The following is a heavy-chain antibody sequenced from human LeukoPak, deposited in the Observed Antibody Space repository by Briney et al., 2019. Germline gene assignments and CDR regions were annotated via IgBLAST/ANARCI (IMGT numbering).Heavy chain of an antibody. CDR3: ARGYSSSSPYFDY. V-gene: IGHV1-69*13. D-gene: IGHD6-6*01. CDR2: IIPIFGTA. CDR1: GYTFTSYA. J-gene: IGHJ4*02. Sequence: SVKVSCKASGYTFTSYAISWVRQAPGQGLEWMGGIIPIFGTANYAQKFQGRVTITADESTSTAYMELSSLRSEDTAVYYCARGYSSSSPYFDYWGQGTLVTVSS.